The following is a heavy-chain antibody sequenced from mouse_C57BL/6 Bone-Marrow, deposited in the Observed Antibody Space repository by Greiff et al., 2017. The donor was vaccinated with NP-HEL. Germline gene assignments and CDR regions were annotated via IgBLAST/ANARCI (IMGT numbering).Heavy chain of an antibody. CDR1: GYTFTDYN. J-gene: IGHJ2*01. CDR3: ARWHYGNHPYYFDG. V-gene: IGHV1-22*01. D-gene: IGHD2-1*01. CDR2: INPNNGGT. Sequence: EVQVVESGPELVKPGASVKMSCKASGYTFTDYNMHWVKQSHGKSLEWIGYINPNNGGTSYNQKFKGKATLTVNKSSSTAYMDLRSLTSEDSAVYYCARWHYGNHPYYFDGWGKGTTLTVSS.